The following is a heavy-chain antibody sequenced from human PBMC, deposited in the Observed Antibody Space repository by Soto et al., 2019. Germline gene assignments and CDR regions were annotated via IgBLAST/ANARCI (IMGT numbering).Heavy chain of an antibody. D-gene: IGHD3-16*01. V-gene: IGHV3-30*18. CDR1: GFSFSAYG. CDR2: MSYDGSKK. CDR3: GKLDTSGDMSAMAATQTH. J-gene: IGHJ1*01. Sequence: QVQLVEFGGGVVQPGGSLRLSCVASGFSFSAYGMHWVRQSPGKGLEWVAVMSYDGSKKYYLDSVKGRFTISRDNSQNLLFLQMNTLKPQGSAVYYCGKLDTSGDMSAMAATQTHWGQGPLVTVSS.